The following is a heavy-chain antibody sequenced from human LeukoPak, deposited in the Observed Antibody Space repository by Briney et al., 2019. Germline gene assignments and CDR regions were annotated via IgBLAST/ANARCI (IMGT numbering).Heavy chain of an antibody. CDR3: AREGYYGSGETWDALDT. J-gene: IGHJ3*02. D-gene: IGHD3-10*01. V-gene: IGHV3-7*01. CDR2: IKQDGSEK. Sequence: GGSLRLSCAASGFTFSSYWMSWVRQAPGKGLEWVANIKQDGSEKYYVDSVKGRFTISRDNAKNSLYLQMNSLRAEDTAVYYCAREGYYGSGETWDALDTWGQGTMVTVSS. CDR1: GFTFSSYW.